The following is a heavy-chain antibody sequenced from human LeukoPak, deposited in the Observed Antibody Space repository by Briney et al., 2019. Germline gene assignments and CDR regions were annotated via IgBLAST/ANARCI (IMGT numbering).Heavy chain of an antibody. Sequence: GGSLRLSCAGSGFTFRISWMSWVRQAPGRGLEWVANIKEDGSEKNYVDSVKGRFTISRDNGKNLMYLQMNSLRAEDTAVYYCARGGRPDYWGQGILVTVSS. V-gene: IGHV3-7*05. CDR2: IKEDGSEK. CDR1: GFTFRISW. CDR3: ARGGRPDY. D-gene: IGHD6-6*01. J-gene: IGHJ4*02.